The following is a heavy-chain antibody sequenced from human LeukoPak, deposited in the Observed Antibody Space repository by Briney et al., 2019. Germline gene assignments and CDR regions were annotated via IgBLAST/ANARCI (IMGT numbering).Heavy chain of an antibody. CDR2: ISAYNGNT. CDR1: GYTFTSYG. J-gene: IGHJ4*02. CDR3: ARDTVVPAAVSFDY. V-gene: IGHV1-18*01. D-gene: IGHD2-2*01. Sequence: ASVKVSCKASGYTFTSYGISWVRQAPGQGLEWMGWISAYNGNTDYAQKLQGRVTMTTDTSTSTAYMELRSPRSDDTAVYYCARDTVVPAAVSFDYWGQGTLVTVSS.